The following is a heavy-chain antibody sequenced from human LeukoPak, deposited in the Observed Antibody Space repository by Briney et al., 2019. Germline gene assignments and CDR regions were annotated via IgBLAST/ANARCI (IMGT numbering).Heavy chain of an antibody. CDR1: GGSISSGGYY. CDR3: ARDSSRIGMDV. V-gene: IGHV4-31*03. Sequence: SETLSLTCTVSGGSISSGGYYWSWNRQHPGKGLEWIGYIYYSGSTYYNPSLKSRVTISVDTSKNQFSLKLSSVTAADTAVYYCARDSSRIGMDVWGQGTTVTVSS. CDR2: IYYSGST. J-gene: IGHJ6*02.